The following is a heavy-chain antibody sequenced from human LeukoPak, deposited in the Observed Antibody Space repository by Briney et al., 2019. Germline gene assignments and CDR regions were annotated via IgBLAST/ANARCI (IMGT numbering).Heavy chain of an antibody. Sequence: PSETLSLTCAVYGRSFSGYYWSWIRQPPGKGLEWIGEINHSGSTNYNPSLKSRVTISVDTSKNQFSLKLSSVTAADTAVYYCARGYLYSSGWFTTQPFDYWGQGTLVTVSS. CDR1: GRSFSGYY. V-gene: IGHV4-34*01. CDR2: INHSGST. CDR3: ARGYLYSSGWFTTQPFDY. D-gene: IGHD6-19*01. J-gene: IGHJ4*02.